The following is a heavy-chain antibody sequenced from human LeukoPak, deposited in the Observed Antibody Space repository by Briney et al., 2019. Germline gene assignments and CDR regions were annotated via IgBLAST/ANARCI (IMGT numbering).Heavy chain of an antibody. J-gene: IGHJ3*02. CDR2: IYSSGTT. V-gene: IGHV4-59*08. CDR3: ATLRKEYGSGNYYNAVVYAFDI. D-gene: IGHD3-10*01. CDR1: GTSISSHY. Sequence: KPSETLSLTCTVSGTSISSHYWTWIRQPPGKGLEWIGYIYSSGTTNYNPSLKSRVTISLDTSKNQFSLKLSSVTAADTAVYYCATLRKEYGSGNYYNAVVYAFDIWGQGTMVTVSS.